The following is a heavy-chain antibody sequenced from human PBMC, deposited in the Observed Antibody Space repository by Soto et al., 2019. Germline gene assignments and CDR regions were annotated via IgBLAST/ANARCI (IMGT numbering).Heavy chain of an antibody. J-gene: IGHJ3*01. V-gene: IGHV4-4*07. CDR3: ARVGRTRATVTTDAFDV. CDR2: IYASGNT. D-gene: IGHD4-17*01. Sequence: QVQLQESGPGLVKPSETLSLTCTVSGGSISGYYWSWIRQPAGKRLEWIGRIYASGNTNKNPSLKSRVNRSVDTSKNKFSLRLNSVTAADTAVYYCARVGRTRATVTTDAFDVWGQGTMVTVSS. CDR1: GGSISGYY.